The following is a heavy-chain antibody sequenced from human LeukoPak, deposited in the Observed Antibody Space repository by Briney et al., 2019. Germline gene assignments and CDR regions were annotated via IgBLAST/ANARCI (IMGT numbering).Heavy chain of an antibody. CDR2: INHSGST. Sequence: SETLSPTCAVYGGSFSGYYWSWIRQPPGKGLEWIGEINHSGSTNYNPSLKSRVTISVDTSKNQFSLKLSSVTAADTAVYYCASQKGYSSGWYRVNNWFDPWGQGTLVTVSS. J-gene: IGHJ5*02. CDR1: GGSFSGYY. CDR3: ASQKGYSSGWYRVNNWFDP. V-gene: IGHV4-34*01. D-gene: IGHD6-19*01.